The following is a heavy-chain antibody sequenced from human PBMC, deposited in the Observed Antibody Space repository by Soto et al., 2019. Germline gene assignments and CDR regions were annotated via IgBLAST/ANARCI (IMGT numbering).Heavy chain of an antibody. D-gene: IGHD1-26*01. V-gene: IGHV3-30*03. CDR2: ISHDGSYE. Sequence: QVQLVQSGGGVVQPGRSLRLSCAASGFTFSSHAMHWVRQAPGKGLEWVALISHDGSYEDYGDSAKGRFTIFRDNSKNMLHLQMSSLRAEDTAVYYCVGEVGVKSFESWGQGTLVTVSS. CDR1: GFTFSSHA. J-gene: IGHJ4*02. CDR3: VGEVGVKSFES.